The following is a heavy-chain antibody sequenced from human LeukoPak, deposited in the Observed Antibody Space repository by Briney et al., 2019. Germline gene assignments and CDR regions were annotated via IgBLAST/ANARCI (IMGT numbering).Heavy chain of an antibody. CDR3: ARGDDYLYGMDV. Sequence: ASMKVSRKASGYTFTSYYIHWVRLAPGQGLEWMGIINPSGGSTSYAQKFQGRVTMTRDTSTSTVYMELSSLRSEDTAVYHCARGDDYLYGMDVWGQGTTVTVSS. CDR2: INPSGGST. V-gene: IGHV1-46*01. D-gene: IGHD5-12*01. J-gene: IGHJ6*02. CDR1: GYTFTSYY.